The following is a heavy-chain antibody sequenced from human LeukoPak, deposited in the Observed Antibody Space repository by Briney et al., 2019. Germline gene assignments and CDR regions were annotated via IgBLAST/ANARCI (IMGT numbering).Heavy chain of an antibody. V-gene: IGHV1-2*02. Sequence: ASVKVSCKASGYTFTGYYMHWVRQAPGQGLEWMGWINPNSGGTNYAQKFQGRVTMTRDTSISTAYMELSRLRSDDTAVYYCARDSGGYSWVGYYYYYMDVWGKGTTVTISS. CDR2: INPNSGGT. CDR3: ARDSGGYSWVGYYYYYMDV. J-gene: IGHJ6*03. D-gene: IGHD5-18*01. CDR1: GYTFTGYY.